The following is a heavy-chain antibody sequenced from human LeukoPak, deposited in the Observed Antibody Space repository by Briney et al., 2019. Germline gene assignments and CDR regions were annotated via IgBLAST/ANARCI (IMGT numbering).Heavy chain of an antibody. D-gene: IGHD6-13*01. CDR2: VSGSGTTT. V-gene: IGHV3-23*01. CDR1: GFTVRNYA. CDR3: AKGAGPVIAASGHFDY. Sequence: GGSLRLSCAASGFTVRNYAMNWVRQAPGKGPEWVSVVSGSGTTTDYADSVKGRFTISRDNSKNTLYLQMNSLRVEDTGLYYCAKGAGPVIAASGHFDYWGQGTLVTVSS. J-gene: IGHJ4*02.